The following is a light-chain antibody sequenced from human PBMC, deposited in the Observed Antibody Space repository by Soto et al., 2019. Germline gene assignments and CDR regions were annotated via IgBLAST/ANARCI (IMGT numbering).Light chain of an antibody. CDR2: KGT. J-gene: IGLJ1*01. CDR3: CSYAPESTYV. V-gene: IGLV2-23*01. CDR1: SSDVGAYNS. Sequence: QSALAQPASVSGSPGQSITISCTGTSSDVGAYNSVSWYQQHPHRAPQVIIYKGTQRPSGVSNRFSGSTSGNAASLTISALQADDEAAYLCCSYAPESTYVFGTGTKVTVL.